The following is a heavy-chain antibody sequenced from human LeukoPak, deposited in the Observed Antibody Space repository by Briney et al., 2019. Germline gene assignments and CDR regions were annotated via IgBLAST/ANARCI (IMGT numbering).Heavy chain of an antibody. CDR2: IYPGDSDT. D-gene: IGHD5-24*01. CDR1: GYIFTSYW. J-gene: IGHJ5*02. Sequence: GESLKISCKGSGYIFTSYWIGWGRPMPGKGLEGMGVIYPGDSDTRYSPSFQGPVTISADKSITTAYLQWSSLKASDTAIYYCARLEPGLESSDPWGQGTLVTVSS. V-gene: IGHV5-51*01. CDR3: ARLEPGLESSDP.